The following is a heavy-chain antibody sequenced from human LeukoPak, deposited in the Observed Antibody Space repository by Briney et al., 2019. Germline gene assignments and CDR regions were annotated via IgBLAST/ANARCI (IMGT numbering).Heavy chain of an antibody. CDR2: VYPNGGGT. Sequence: RASVKVSCKASGYTFTAYYVHWVRQAPGHGLEWLGRVYPNGGGTIYAQKFQGRVTLTRGTSITTAYMELGRLTSDDTAVYYCARVEGSAATASDWGQGNLVTVSS. V-gene: IGHV1-2*06. D-gene: IGHD3-10*01. CDR1: GYTFTAYY. J-gene: IGHJ4*02. CDR3: ARVEGSAATASD.